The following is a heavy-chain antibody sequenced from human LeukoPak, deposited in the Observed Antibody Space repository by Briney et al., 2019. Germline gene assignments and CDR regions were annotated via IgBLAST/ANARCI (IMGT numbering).Heavy chain of an antibody. J-gene: IGHJ4*02. CDR2: ITGSGDTT. V-gene: IGHV3-23*01. Sequence: GGSLRLSCAASGFIFRNYAMSWVRQAPGKGLEWVSAITGSGDTTYYADSVKGRFPISRDNYKNTLYVEMNTLRAEDTAVYYCAKWGDYDILTGYYVSDFWGQGTLVTVSS. CDR3: AKWGDYDILTGYYVSDF. D-gene: IGHD3-9*01. CDR1: GFIFRNYA.